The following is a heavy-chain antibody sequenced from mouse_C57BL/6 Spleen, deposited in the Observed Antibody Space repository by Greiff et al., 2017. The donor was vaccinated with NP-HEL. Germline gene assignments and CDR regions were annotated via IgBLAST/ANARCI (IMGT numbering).Heavy chain of an antibody. D-gene: IGHD1-1*01. J-gene: IGHJ4*01. CDR3: ARGANYYGSSPYAMDY. CDR1: GYTFTDYN. CDR2: INPNNGGT. Sequence: VQLQHSGPELVKPGASVKIPRKASGYTFTDYNMDWVKQSHGKSLEWIGDINPNNGGTIYNQKFKGKATLTVDKSSSTAYMELRSLTSEDTAVYYCARGANYYGSSPYAMDYWGQGTSVTVSS. V-gene: IGHV1-18*01.